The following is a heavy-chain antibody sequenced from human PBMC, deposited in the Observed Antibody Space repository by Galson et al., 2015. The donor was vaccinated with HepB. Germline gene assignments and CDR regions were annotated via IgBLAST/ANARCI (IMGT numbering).Heavy chain of an antibody. Sequence: SVKVSCKASGYTFTSYDINWVRQATGQGLEWMGWMNPNSGNTGYAQKFQGRVTMTRNTSISTAYMELSSLRSEDTAVYYCARERRLSPNWFDPWGQGTLVTVSS. J-gene: IGHJ5*02. CDR3: ARERRLSPNWFDP. D-gene: IGHD4-17*01. V-gene: IGHV1-8*01. CDR1: GYTFTSYD. CDR2: MNPNSGNT.